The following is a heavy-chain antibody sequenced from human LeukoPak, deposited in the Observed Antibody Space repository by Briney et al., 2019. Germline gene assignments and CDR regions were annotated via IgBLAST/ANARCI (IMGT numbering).Heavy chain of an antibody. V-gene: IGHV5-51*01. J-gene: IGHJ4*02. CDR1: GYGFTSYW. Sequence: GESLKISCKGSGYGFTSYWTGWVRQMPGKGLEWMGIIYSGDSDTRYSPSFQGQVTISADKSISTAYLQWSSLKASDTAMYYCARTMVRGVSPFDYWGQGTLVTVSS. CDR2: IYSGDSDT. CDR3: ARTMVRGVSPFDY. D-gene: IGHD3-10*01.